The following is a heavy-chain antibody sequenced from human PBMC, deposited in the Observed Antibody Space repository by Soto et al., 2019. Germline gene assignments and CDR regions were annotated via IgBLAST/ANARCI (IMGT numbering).Heavy chain of an antibody. CDR2: VYHSGST. CDR3: GRLEGLATISYYFDY. J-gene: IGHJ4*02. V-gene: IGHV4-59*08. CDR1: GGSIRNYY. D-gene: IGHD3-9*01. Sequence: SETLSLTCTVSGGSIRNYYWTWIRQPPGKGLEWIGCVYHSGSTTYNPSLESRVTISVDKSKNQFSLKLMSLSAADTAVYYCGRLEGLATISYYFDYWGQGALVTVSS.